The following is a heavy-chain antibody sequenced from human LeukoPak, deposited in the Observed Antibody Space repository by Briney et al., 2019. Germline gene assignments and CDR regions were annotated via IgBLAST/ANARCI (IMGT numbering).Heavy chain of an antibody. CDR2: ISSSSSTI. CDR3: ARGAYYYED. D-gene: IGHD3-22*01. Sequence: PGGSLRLSCSASGFTFSSYAMHWVRQAPGKGLEWVSYISSSSSTIYYADSVKGRFTISRDNVKNSLYLQMNSLRAEDTAVYYCARGAYYYEDWGQGTLVTVSS. V-gene: IGHV3-48*01. CDR1: GFTFSSYA. J-gene: IGHJ4*02.